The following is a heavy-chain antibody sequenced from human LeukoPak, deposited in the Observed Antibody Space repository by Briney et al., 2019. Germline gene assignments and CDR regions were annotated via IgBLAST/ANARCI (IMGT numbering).Heavy chain of an antibody. D-gene: IGHD5-18*01. Sequence: ASVKVSCKASGYTFTSYGISWVRQAPGQGLEWMGWISAYNGNTNYAQKLQGRVTMTTDTSTSTAYMELRSLRSDDTAVYYCARDSLRRGYSHGYPDYWGQGTLVTASS. J-gene: IGHJ4*02. CDR3: ARDSLRRGYSHGYPDY. CDR1: GYTFTSYG. CDR2: ISAYNGNT. V-gene: IGHV1-18*01.